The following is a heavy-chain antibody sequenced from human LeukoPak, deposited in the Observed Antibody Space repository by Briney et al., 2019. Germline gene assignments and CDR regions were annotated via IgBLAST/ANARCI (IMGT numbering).Heavy chain of an antibody. Sequence: GGSLRLSCAASGFIFSSHGMNWVRQAPGKGLEWVSGISPSGDITYYADSVKGRFTISRDNSKNTVYLQMDSLRFEDTAIYYCAKTKAFQGMDVWGAGTMVTISS. V-gene: IGHV3-23*01. CDR2: ISPSGDIT. CDR1: GFIFSSHG. D-gene: IGHD2/OR15-2a*01. CDR3: AKTKAFQGMDV. J-gene: IGHJ6*04.